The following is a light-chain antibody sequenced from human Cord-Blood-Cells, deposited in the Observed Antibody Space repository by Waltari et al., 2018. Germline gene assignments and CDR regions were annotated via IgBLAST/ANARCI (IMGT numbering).Light chain of an antibody. J-gene: IGLJ2*01. CDR1: SSDVGGYNY. CDR3: SSYTSSSTL. CDR2: DVS. V-gene: IGLV2-14*01. Sequence: QSALTQPASVSGSPGHSITIPCTGTSSDVGGYNYVSWYQQHPGKAPKLMIYDVSNRPSGVSNRFSGSKSGNTASLTISGLQAEDEADYYCSSYTSSSTLFGGGTKLTVL.